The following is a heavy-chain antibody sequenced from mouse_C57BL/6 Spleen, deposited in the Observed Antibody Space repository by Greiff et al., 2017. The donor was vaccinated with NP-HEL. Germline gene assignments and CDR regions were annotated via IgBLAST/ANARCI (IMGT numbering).Heavy chain of an antibody. Sequence: EVKLMESGEGLVKPGGSLKLSCAASGFTFSSYAMSWVRQTPEKRLEWVAYISSGGDYIYYADTVKGRFTISRDNARNTLYLQMSSLKSEDTAMYYCTRGSSFYYYGSSPPFDVWGTGTTVTVSS. V-gene: IGHV5-9-1*02. CDR2: ISSGGDYI. CDR3: TRGSSFYYYGSSPPFDV. J-gene: IGHJ1*03. CDR1: GFTFSSYA. D-gene: IGHD1-1*01.